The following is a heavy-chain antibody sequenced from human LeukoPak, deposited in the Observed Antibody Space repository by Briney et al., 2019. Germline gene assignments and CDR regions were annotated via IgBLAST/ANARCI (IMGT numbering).Heavy chain of an antibody. Sequence: GGSLRLSCAVSGFTVNNNFMSWVRQAPGKGLEWVSLIYSGGDTFYTDSVKGRFTISRDNSKNMVYLQMNSLRGDDTAVYYCARDTDYYGSGTLGYLDHWGQGTRVTVSS. V-gene: IGHV3-66*01. CDR3: ARDTDYYGSGTLGYLDH. CDR1: GFTVNNNF. D-gene: IGHD3-10*01. CDR2: IYSGGDT. J-gene: IGHJ4*02.